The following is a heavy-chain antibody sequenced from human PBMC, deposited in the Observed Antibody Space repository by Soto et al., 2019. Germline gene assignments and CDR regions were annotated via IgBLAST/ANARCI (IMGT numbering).Heavy chain of an antibody. CDR1: GGSFSGYY. CDR3: ARRRDSSGYYPRYYYGMDV. V-gene: IGHV4-34*01. J-gene: IGHJ6*02. D-gene: IGHD3-22*01. Sequence: SETLSLTCAVYGGSFSGYYWSWIRRPPGKGLEWIGEINHSGSTNYNPSLKSRVTISVDTSKNQFSLKLSSVTAADTAVYYCARRRDSSGYYPRYYYGMDVWGQGTTVTVSS. CDR2: INHSGST.